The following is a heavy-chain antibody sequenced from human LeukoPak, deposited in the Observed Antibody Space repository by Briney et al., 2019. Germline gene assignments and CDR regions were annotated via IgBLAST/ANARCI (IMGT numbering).Heavy chain of an antibody. Sequence: GASVKVSCKASGGTFSSYAISWVRQAPGQGLEWMGGIIPIFGTANYAQKFQGRVTITADESTSTAYMELSSLRSEDTAVYYCARDHTEGRANWFDPWGQGTLVTVSS. V-gene: IGHV1-69*13. CDR2: IIPIFGTA. J-gene: IGHJ5*02. CDR1: GGTFSSYA. CDR3: ARDHTEGRANWFDP. D-gene: IGHD2-2*02.